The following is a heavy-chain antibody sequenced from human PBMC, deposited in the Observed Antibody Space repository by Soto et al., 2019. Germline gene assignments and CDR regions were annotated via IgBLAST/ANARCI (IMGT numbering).Heavy chain of an antibody. J-gene: IGHJ4*02. V-gene: IGHV1-69*13. CDR3: ARASDTSGYHY. D-gene: IGHD3-22*01. CDR2: ILPVFDEL. Sequence: SVKVSCKVSGGTFKNYAISWVRQAPGKGLEWVGGILPVFDELHYAPKLQGRVTITADEVTSTAHLELGSLTSEDTAVYFCARASDTSGYHYWGQGTLVTVSS. CDR1: GGTFKNYA.